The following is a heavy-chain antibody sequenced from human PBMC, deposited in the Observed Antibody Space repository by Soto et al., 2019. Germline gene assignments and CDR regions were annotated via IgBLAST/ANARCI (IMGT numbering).Heavy chain of an antibody. CDR3: ARDVNIATAGYYYGMDV. CDR1: GGSVSTGSYY. V-gene: IGHV4-61*01. J-gene: IGHJ6*02. CDR2: IYDSGST. D-gene: IGHD6-13*01. Sequence: PSETLSLTCTVSGGSVSTGSYYWSWIRQPPGRGLEWIGYIYDSGSTNHNPSLKSRVTISLDTSTDQFSLRLSSVTAADTAVYYCARDVNIATAGYYYGMDVWGQGTTVTVSS.